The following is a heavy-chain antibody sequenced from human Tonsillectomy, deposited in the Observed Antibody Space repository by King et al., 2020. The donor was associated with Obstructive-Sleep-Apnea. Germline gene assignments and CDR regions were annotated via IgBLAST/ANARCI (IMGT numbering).Heavy chain of an antibody. CDR3: AGDQGSSRNYVWVFYFDN. CDR1: GDTFTNHY. D-gene: IGHD6-19*01. Sequence: VQLVESGAEVKKPGTSVKISCKTSGDTFTNHYIHWVRQAPGQGLEWMGIINPNAGGTYYPQKFQGRVTMTSDPSPSPVYVEVSSLKSEDTAIYFCAGDQGSSRNYVWVFYFDNWGQGTLVTVSS. V-gene: IGHV1-46*01. J-gene: IGHJ4*02. CDR2: INPNAGGT.